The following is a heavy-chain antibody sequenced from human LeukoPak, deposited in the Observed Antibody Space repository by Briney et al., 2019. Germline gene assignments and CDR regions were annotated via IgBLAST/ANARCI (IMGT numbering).Heavy chain of an antibody. CDR2: IYYSGST. V-gene: IGHV4-39*07. CDR1: GGSISTTSYF. J-gene: IGHJ4*02. Sequence: SETLSLTCTVSGGSISTTSYFWGWIRQPPGKGLEWIGSIYYSGSTYYDPSLKSRVTISVDTSKNQFSLKLSSVTAADTAVYYCACGDYYFDYWGQGTLVTVSS. CDR3: ACGDYYFDY. D-gene: IGHD4-17*01.